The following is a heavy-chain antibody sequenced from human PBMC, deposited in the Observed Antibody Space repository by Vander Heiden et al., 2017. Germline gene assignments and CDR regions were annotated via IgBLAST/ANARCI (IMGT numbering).Heavy chain of an antibody. D-gene: IGHD6-13*01. J-gene: IGHJ4*02. CDR1: GFTFNTYG. V-gene: IGHV3-33*01. CDR3: ATDYSSSWPYYFEY. Sequence: QVQLVESGGGVVQPGRSLRLSCAASGFTFNTYGMHWFRQAPGKGLEWVAVIWYDGSNKYYADSVKGRFTISRDDSKNTLYLQMNSLRAEDTAVYYCATDYSSSWPYYFEYWGQGTLVTVSS. CDR2: IWYDGSNK.